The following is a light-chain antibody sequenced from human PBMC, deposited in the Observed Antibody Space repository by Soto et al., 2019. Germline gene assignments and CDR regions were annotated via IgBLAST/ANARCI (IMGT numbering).Light chain of an antibody. Sequence: QSALTQPASVSGSPGQSITISCTGTSSDVGAYNYVSWYQQHPGQAPKLMIYEVSNRPSGVSTRLSGSKSANTASLTISVLESRDEADYYCSSYTSSSTWLFGGGTKLTVL. J-gene: IGLJ3*02. V-gene: IGLV2-14*03. CDR3: SSYTSSSTWL. CDR2: EVS. CDR1: SSDVGAYNY.